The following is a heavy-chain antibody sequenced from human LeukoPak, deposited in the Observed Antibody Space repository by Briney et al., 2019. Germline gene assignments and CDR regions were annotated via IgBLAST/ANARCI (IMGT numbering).Heavy chain of an antibody. CDR1: GGSISSYY. CDR3: ATQNYYDSSGFDY. CDR2: IFYTGST. Sequence: SSETLSLTCTVSGGSISSYYWSWIRQPPGEGLEWIGYIFYTGSTNYNPSLKSRVTISGDTSKNQFSLKLSSVTAADTAVYYCATQNYYDSSGFDYWGQGTLVTVSS. V-gene: IGHV4-59*08. J-gene: IGHJ4*02. D-gene: IGHD3-22*01.